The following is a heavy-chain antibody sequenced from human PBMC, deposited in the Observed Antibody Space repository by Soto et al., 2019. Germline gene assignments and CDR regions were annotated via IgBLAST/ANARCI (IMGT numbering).Heavy chain of an antibody. CDR2: INPNSGDT. J-gene: IGHJ4*02. Sequence: GASVKVSCKASGYTFTGYYIHWVRQAPGQGLEWMGWINPNSGDTNYAQKFQGRVTMTRDTSISTSYMELSRLRSDDMAVYYCARREHDYWGQGTLVTVSS. CDR1: GYTFTGYY. V-gene: IGHV1-2*02. CDR3: ARREHDY.